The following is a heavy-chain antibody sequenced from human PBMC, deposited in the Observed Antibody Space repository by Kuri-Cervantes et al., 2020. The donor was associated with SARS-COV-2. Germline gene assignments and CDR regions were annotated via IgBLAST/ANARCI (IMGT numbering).Heavy chain of an antibody. CDR3: ARGIRAPLYSSGWYSN. CDR2: IIPIFGTA. J-gene: IGHJ4*02. V-gene: IGHV1-69*13. D-gene: IGHD6-19*01. Sequence: SGKVSCKATGGTFSSYAIGWVRQAPGQGLEWTGGIIPIFGTANYAQKFQGRVTITADESTSTAYMELSSLRSEDTAVYYCARGIRAPLYSSGWYSNWGQGALVTVSS. CDR1: GGTFSSYA.